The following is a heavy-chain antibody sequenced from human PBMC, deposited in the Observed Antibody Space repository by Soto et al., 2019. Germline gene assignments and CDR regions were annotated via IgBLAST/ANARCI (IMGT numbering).Heavy chain of an antibody. CDR1: GGSISSGGYY. CDR2: ISSSGRT. J-gene: IGHJ5*02. V-gene: IGHV4-31*03. D-gene: IGHD2-15*01. CDR3: ARLVFP. Sequence: QVQLQESGPGLVKPSQTLSLICTVSGGSISSGGYYWTWIRQHPGKGLVWSGYISSSGRTHYNPSLKSRVNISADTSKNTFSPKLSSVTTAHTTAYCCARLVFPWGQGTLVTVSS.